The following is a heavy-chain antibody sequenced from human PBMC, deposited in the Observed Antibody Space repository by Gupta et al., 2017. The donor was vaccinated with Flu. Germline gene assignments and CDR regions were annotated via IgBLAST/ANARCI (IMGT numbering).Heavy chain of an antibody. CDR3: ARGGIAARHDYYYYGMDV. CDR1: GGSFSGYY. CDR2: INHSGST. J-gene: IGHJ6*02. D-gene: IGHD6-6*01. V-gene: IGHV4-34*01. Sequence: QVQLQQWGAGLLKPSETLSLTCAVYGGSFSGYYWSWIRQPPGKGLEWIGEINHSGSTNSNPSLKSRVTISVDTSKNQFSLKLSSVTAADTAVYYCARGGIAARHDYYYYGMDVWGQGTTVTVSS.